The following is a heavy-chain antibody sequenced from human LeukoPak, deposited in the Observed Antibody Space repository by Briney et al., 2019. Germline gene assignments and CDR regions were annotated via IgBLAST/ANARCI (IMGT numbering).Heavy chain of an antibody. D-gene: IGHD3-10*01. CDR1: GFTFSSYG. Sequence: GGSLRLSCAASGFTFSSYGMHWVRQAPGKGLEWVAVISYDGSNKYYADSVKGRFTISRDNSKNTLYLQMNSLRAEDTAVYYCATGGFGELSIDYWGQGTLVTVSS. CDR3: ATGGFGELSIDY. V-gene: IGHV3-30*03. CDR2: ISYDGSNK. J-gene: IGHJ4*02.